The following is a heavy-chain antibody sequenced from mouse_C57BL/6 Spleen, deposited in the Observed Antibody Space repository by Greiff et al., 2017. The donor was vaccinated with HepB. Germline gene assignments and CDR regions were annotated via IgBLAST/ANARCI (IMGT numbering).Heavy chain of an antibody. V-gene: IGHV1-82*01. CDR3: GRREGYYDASNAMDY. D-gene: IGHD2-4*01. CDR2: IYPGDGDT. J-gene: IGHJ4*01. CDR1: GYAFSSSW. Sequence: QVQLQQSGPELVKPGASVKISCKASGYAFSSSWMHWVKQRPGQGLEWIGRIYPGDGDTNYNGKFKGKATLTADKSSSTAYMQLSSLTSEDSAVYFCGRREGYYDASNAMDYWGQGTSVTVSS.